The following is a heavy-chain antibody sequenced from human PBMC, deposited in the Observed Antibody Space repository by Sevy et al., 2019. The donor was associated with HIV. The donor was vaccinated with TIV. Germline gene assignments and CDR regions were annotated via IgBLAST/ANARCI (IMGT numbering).Heavy chain of an antibody. J-gene: IGHJ6*02. CDR1: GFTFSDYY. Sequence: GSLRLSCAASGFTFSDYYMSWIRQAPGKGLEWISYISGSDSTIYYADSVKGRFTISRDNARNSLYLQMNSLRAEDTAVYYCARDHVKDGDLGDYYYYAFDVWGQGTTVTVSS. CDR2: ISGSDSTI. CDR3: ARDHVKDGDLGDYYYYAFDV. V-gene: IGHV3-11*01. D-gene: IGHD4-17*01.